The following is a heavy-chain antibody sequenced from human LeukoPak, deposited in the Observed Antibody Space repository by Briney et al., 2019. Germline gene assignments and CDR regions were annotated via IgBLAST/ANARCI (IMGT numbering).Heavy chain of an antibody. D-gene: IGHD5-24*01. CDR3: VRGLDGWAGFDP. CDR1: GGSISSSSYY. V-gene: IGHV4-39*07. Sequence: SETLSLTCTLPGGSISSSSYYWGWIRQPPGKGLEWIGEITHSGSTKYSPALKVRVRISIDTSKNQFSLRLSSVTAADTAVYYCVRGLDGWAGFDPWGQGTLVTVSS. CDR2: ITHSGST. J-gene: IGHJ5*02.